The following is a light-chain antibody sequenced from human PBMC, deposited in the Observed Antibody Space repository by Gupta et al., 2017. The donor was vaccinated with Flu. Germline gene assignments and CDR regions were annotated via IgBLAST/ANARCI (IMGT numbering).Light chain of an antibody. Sequence: DIQMTQSPSSVSASVGDRVTITCRASQGITSWVVWYQQKPGKAPKLLIYATSSLQSGVPSRFSGSGSGTAFTLAISILHPEDFTTYYCQQANSFPQTFGHGTKVDIK. CDR1: QGITSW. CDR2: ATS. CDR3: QQANSFPQT. V-gene: IGKV1-12*01. J-gene: IGKJ3*01.